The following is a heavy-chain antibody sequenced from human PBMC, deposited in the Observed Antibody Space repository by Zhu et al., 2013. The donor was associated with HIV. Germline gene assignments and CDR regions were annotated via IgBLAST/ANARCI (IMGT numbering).Heavy chain of an antibody. V-gene: IGHV3-73*02. CDR2: IRSKAHSYAT. D-gene: IGHD2-2*01. Sequence: EVQLVESGGGLVQPGGSLKLSCAASGFDFSGSAMHWVRQASGKGLEWVGRIRSKAHSYATAYAASVKGRFTISRDDSRDTAYLQMNSLKTEDTAVYYCTKLEDIVVVPGLWGQGTLVTVSS. CDR3: TKLEDIVVVPGL. J-gene: IGHJ4*02. CDR1: GFDFSGSA.